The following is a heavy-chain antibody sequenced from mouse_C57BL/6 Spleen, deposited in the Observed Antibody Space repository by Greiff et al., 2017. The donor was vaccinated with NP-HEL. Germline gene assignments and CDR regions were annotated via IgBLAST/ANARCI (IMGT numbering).Heavy chain of an antibody. CDR3: TRDLFYYGNYGYFDV. J-gene: IGHJ1*03. CDR2: ISSGGDYI. Sequence: DVMLVESGEGLVKPGGSLKLSCAASGFTFSSYAMSWVRQTPEKRLEWVAYISSGGDYIYYADTVKGRFTISRDNARNTLYLQMSSLKSEDTAMYYCTRDLFYYGNYGYFDVWGTGTTVTVSS. D-gene: IGHD2-1*01. V-gene: IGHV5-9-1*02. CDR1: GFTFSSYA.